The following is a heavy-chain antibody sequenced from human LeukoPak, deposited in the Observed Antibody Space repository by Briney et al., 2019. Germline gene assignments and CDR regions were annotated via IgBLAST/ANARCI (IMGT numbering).Heavy chain of an antibody. J-gene: IGHJ4*02. V-gene: IGHV1-2*02. CDR3: ARVSEYSYGYQGLWYFDY. CDR1: GYTFTGYY. Sequence: ASVKASCKASGYTFTGYYMHWVRQAPGQGLEWMGWINPNSGGTNYAQKFQGRVTMTRDTSISTAYMELSRLRSDDTAVYYCARVSEYSYGYQGLWYFDYWGQGTLVTVSS. CDR2: INPNSGGT. D-gene: IGHD5-18*01.